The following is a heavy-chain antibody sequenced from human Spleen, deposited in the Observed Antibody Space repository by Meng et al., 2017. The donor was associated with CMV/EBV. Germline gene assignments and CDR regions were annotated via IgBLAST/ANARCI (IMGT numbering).Heavy chain of an antibody. CDR1: GYTFAGYH. D-gene: IGHD1-7*01. J-gene: IGHJ5*01. CDR2: TNPKTAAT. Sequence: ASVKVSCKASGYTFAGYHVHWVRQAPGQGLEWMGWTNPKTAATHYAQKFQGRVTMTTDTSISTAYMDLSRLRSDDTAVYYCARGSWNYDSWGQGTLVTVSS. CDR3: ARGSWNYDS. V-gene: IGHV1-2*02.